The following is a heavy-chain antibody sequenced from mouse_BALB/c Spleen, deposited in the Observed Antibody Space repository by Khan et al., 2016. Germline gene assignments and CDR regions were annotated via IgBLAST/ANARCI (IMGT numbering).Heavy chain of an antibody. CDR1: GFDFSRYW. V-gene: IGHV4-1*02. CDR2: INPDSSTI. J-gene: IGHJ1*01. Sequence: EVKLLESGGGLVQPGGSLKLSCAASGFDFSRYWMRWVRQAPGKGLEWIGEINPDSSTINYTQSLKDKFIITRDKAKNTLYLQMSKVRSEDTALNSCASTFWYFDVWGAGTTVTVSS. CDR3: ASTFWYFDV.